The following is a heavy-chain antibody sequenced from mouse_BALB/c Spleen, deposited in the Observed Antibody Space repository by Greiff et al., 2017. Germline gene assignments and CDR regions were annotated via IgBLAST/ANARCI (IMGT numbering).Heavy chain of an antibody. Sequence: EVKLMESGAELVKPGASVKLSCTASGFNIKDTYMHWVKQRPEQGLEWIGRIDPANGNTKYDPKFQGKATITADTSSNTAYLQLSSLTSEDTAVYYCPAYGAMDYWGQGTSVTVSS. CDR1: GFNIKDTY. D-gene: IGHD6-5*01. V-gene: IGHV14-3*02. CDR3: PAYGAMDY. J-gene: IGHJ4*01. CDR2: IDPANGNT.